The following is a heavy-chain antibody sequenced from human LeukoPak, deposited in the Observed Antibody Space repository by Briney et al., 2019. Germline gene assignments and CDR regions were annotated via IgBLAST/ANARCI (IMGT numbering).Heavy chain of an antibody. CDR3: ARLLAGCPGGRCRAHFDY. CDR2: IYYGGSI. J-gene: IGHJ4*02. D-gene: IGHD2-15*01. V-gene: IGHV4-59*01. CDR1: GDSINSNY. Sequence: SETLSLTCSVSGDSINSNYWSWMRQPPGKGLEWIGYIYYGGSINYNPSLKSRVSMSVDTSKNQFSLNLSSVTAADTAVCHCARLLAGCPGGRCRAHFDYWGQGTLVTVSS.